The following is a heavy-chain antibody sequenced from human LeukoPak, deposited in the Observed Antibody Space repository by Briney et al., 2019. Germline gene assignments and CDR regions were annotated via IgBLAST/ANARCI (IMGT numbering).Heavy chain of an antibody. CDR1: GFSFSSYA. J-gene: IGHJ4*02. CDR2: ISSSGSTI. CDR3: ASSSLRYLDY. V-gene: IGHV3-48*03. D-gene: IGHD3-9*01. Sequence: GGSLRLSCATSGFSFSSYAMSWVRQAPGKGLEWVSYISSSGSTIYYADSVKGRFTISRDNAKNSLYLQMNSLRAEDTAVYYCASSSLRYLDYWGQGTLVTVSS.